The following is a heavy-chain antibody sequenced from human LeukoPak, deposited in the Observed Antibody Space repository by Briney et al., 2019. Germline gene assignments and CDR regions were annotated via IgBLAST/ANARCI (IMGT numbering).Heavy chain of an antibody. V-gene: IGHV5-51*01. D-gene: IGHD1-26*01. CDR1: GYSLSAYW. CDR2: IYPPDSDA. J-gene: IGHJ6*02. CDR3: ARQGSQWDGMDV. Sequence: GESLKISCKASGYSLSAYWIGWVRQMPGKGLEWMGIIYPPDSDARYSPSFQGQVTISADKSISTAYLQWSSLKASDTAMYYCARQGSQWDGMDVWGQGTTVTVSS.